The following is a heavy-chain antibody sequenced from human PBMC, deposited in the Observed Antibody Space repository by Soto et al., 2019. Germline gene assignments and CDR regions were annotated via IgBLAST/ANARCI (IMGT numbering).Heavy chain of an antibody. CDR1: GGSFSGYY. J-gene: IGHJ4*02. Sequence: PSETLSLTCAVYGGSFSGYYWSWIRQPPGKGLEWIGEINHSGSTNYNPSLKSRVTISVDTSKNQFSLKLSSVTAADTAVYYCASMGDTANWGQGTLVTVSS. D-gene: IGHD5-18*01. CDR2: INHSGST. V-gene: IGHV4-34*01. CDR3: ASMGDTAN.